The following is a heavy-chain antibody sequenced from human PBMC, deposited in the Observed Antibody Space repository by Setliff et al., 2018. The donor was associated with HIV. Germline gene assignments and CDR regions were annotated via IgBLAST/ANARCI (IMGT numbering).Heavy chain of an antibody. CDR1: GYTFTNHL. V-gene: IGHV1-3*01. D-gene: IGHD6-19*01. J-gene: IGHJ3*02. CDR3: ARGMYSSGWYDAFDI. Sequence: ASVKVSCKASGYTFTNHLLYWVRQAPGQRLEWMGWINADNGNTRYSQKFQGRVTITRDTSASTAYMELSSLRSEDTAVYYCARGMYSSGWYDAFDIWGQGTMVTVSS. CDR2: INADNGNT.